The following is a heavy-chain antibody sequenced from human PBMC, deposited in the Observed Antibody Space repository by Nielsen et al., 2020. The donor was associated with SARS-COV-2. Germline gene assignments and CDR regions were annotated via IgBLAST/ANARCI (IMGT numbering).Heavy chain of an antibody. Sequence: GGSLRLSCAASGFTFSNAWMSWVRQAPGKGLEWVGRIKSKTDGGTTDYAAPVKGRFTISRDDSKNTLYLQMNSLRAEDTAVYYCARTPLPTYYDSSGYYLFDYWGQGTLVTVSS. CDR2: IKSKTDGGTT. D-gene: IGHD3-22*01. CDR3: ARTPLPTYYDSSGYYLFDY. J-gene: IGHJ4*02. V-gene: IGHV3-15*01. CDR1: GFTFSNAW.